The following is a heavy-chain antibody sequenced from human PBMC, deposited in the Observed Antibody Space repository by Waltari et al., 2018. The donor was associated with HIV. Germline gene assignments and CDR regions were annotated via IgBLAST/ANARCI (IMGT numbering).Heavy chain of an antibody. CDR1: GFTFSSYW. CDR3: ARGVGSAYYFDH. CDR2: INTDGSGT. J-gene: IGHJ4*02. V-gene: IGHV3-74*01. D-gene: IGHD1-26*01. Sequence: EVQLVESGGGLVQPGGSLRLSCTASGFTFSSYWMHWVRQAPGKGRVWVSVINTDGSGTNYADSVKGRFTISRDNAKNTLYLQMNSLRADDTAVYYCARGVGSAYYFDHWGQGTLVTVSS.